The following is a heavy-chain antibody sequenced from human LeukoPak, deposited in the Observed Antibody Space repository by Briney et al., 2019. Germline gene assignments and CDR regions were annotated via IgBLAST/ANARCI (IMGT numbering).Heavy chain of an antibody. V-gene: IGHV3-7*01. CDR2: IKQDGSQK. J-gene: IGHJ4*02. Sequence: GGSLRLSCAASGFTFTTYWMTWVRQAPGKGLEWVANIKQDGSQKYYVDSVMGRFTISRDNAKNSLYLQMNSLKAEDTAVYYCARENWANDYWGQGTLVTVSS. CDR1: GFTFTTYW. D-gene: IGHD7-27*01. CDR3: ARENWANDY.